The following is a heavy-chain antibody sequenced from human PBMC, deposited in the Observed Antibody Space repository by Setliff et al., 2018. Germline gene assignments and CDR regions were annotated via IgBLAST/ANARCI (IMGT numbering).Heavy chain of an antibody. CDR3: ARSETCHSTHCSPYDY. D-gene: IGHD2-2*01. CDR2: INSGGSKV. Sequence: PGGSLRLSCAASGFTFSNYEMNWVRQTPGKGLEWVSYINSGGSKVYYADSVKGRFTISRDNAENSLYLQMNSLRAEDTAVYYCARSETCHSTHCSPYDYWGQGTPVTVSS. CDR1: GFTFSNYE. V-gene: IGHV3-48*03. J-gene: IGHJ4*02.